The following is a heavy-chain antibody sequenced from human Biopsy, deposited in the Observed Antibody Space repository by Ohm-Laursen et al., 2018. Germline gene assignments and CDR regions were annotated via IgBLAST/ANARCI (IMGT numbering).Heavy chain of an antibody. Sequence: ASVTASCKASGYTFTTYYIHWVRQAPGQGLEWMGIINPGGNSTAYTQNFQGRVTMTWDTSTTTVYMELSSLRSEDTAVYYCALASFDYWGQGTLVTVPS. CDR1: GYTFTTYY. V-gene: IGHV1-46*01. CDR3: ALASFDY. J-gene: IGHJ4*02. CDR2: INPGGNST.